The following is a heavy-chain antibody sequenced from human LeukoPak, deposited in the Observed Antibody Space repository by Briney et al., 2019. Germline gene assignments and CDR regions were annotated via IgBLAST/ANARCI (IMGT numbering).Heavy chain of an antibody. CDR2: IYYSGST. D-gene: IGHD2-21*01. CDR3: AKDIPEGQYPPNAYYYYYYMDV. CDR1: GGSISSYY. J-gene: IGHJ6*03. V-gene: IGHV4-59*01. Sequence: PSETLSLTCTVSGGSISSYYWSWIRQPPGKGLEWIGYIYYSGSTNYNPSLKSRVTISVDTSKNQFSLKLSSVTAADTAVYYCAKDIPEGQYPPNAYYYYYYMDVWGKGTTVTVSS.